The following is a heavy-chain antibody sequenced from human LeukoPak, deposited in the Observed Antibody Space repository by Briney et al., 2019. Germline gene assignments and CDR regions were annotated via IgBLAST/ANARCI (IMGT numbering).Heavy chain of an antibody. J-gene: IGHJ4*02. CDR2: IYYSGST. Sequence: SETLSLTCTVSGGSISSSSYYWGWIRQPPGKGLEWIGSIYYSGSTYYNPSLKSRVTISVDTSKNQFSLKLSSVTAADTAVYYCASRLGGATVDYWGQGTLVTVSS. V-gene: IGHV4-39*01. CDR3: ASRLGGATVDY. CDR1: GGSISSSSYY. D-gene: IGHD1-26*01.